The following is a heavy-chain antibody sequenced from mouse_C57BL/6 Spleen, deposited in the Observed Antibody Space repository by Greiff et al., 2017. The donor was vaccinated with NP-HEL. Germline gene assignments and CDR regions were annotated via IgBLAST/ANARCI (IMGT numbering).Heavy chain of an antibody. CDR1: GFSFNTYA. D-gene: IGHD1-1*01. Sequence: EVQVVESGGGLVQPKGSLKLSCAASGFSFNTYAMNWVRQAPGKGLEWVARIRSKSNNYASYYADSVKDRFTISRDDSESMLYLQMNNLKTEDTAMYYCVRHGITTVVATDWYFDVWGTGTTVTVSS. CDR2: IRSKSNNYAS. V-gene: IGHV10-1*01. CDR3: VRHGITTVVATDWYFDV. J-gene: IGHJ1*03.